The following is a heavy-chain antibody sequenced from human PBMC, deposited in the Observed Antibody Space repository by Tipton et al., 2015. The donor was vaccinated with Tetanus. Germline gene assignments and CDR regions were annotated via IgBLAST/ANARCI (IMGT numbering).Heavy chain of an antibody. CDR1: GGSLSDYY. CDR2: IFYAGST. CDR3: ARATEHDIMTGYDN. V-gene: IGHV4-59*01. J-gene: IGHJ4*02. D-gene: IGHD3-9*01. Sequence: GLVKPSETLSLTCAVSGGSLSDYYWSWIRQSPGKGLEWIGYIFYAGSTNSNPSLKSRVTISVDKAKNQFSLKLTSVTAADTAVYYCARATEHDIMTGYDNWGPGTQVTVSS.